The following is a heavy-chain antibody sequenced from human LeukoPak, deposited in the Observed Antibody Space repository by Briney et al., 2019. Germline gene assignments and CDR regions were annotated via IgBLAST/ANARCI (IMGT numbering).Heavy chain of an antibody. CDR2: ISSSSSYI. J-gene: IGHJ5*02. Sequence: GGSLRLSCAASGFTFDDYGMSWVRQAPGKGLEWVSSISSSSSYIYYADSVKGRFAISRDNAKNSLYLQMNSLRAEDTAVYYCARWNYYDMFDPWGQGTLVTVSS. D-gene: IGHD3-22*01. CDR1: GFTFDDYG. V-gene: IGHV3-21*01. CDR3: ARWNYYDMFDP.